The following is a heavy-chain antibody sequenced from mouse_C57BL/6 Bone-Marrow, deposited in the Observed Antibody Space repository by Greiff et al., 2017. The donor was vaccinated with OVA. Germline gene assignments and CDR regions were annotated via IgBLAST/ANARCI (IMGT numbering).Heavy chain of an antibody. J-gene: IGHJ3*01. CDR3: ARADGYYLAWFAY. D-gene: IGHD2-3*01. V-gene: IGHV5-4*01. CDR2: ISDGGSYT. Sequence: EVQGVESGGGLVKPGGSLKLSCAASGFTFISYAMSWVRQTPEKRLEWVATISDGGSYTYYPDNVKGRFTISRDNAKNNLYLQMSHLKSEDTAMYYCARADGYYLAWFAYWGQGTLVTVSA. CDR1: GFTFISYA.